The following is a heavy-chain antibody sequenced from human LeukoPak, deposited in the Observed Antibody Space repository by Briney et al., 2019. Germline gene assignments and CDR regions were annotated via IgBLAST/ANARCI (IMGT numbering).Heavy chain of an antibody. CDR1: GGSISGGY. D-gene: IGHD3-22*01. J-gene: IGHJ4*02. CDR2: VYTSGST. CDR3: ARLRYYYDSSGYYFDY. V-gene: IGHV4-4*09. Sequence: KPSETLSLTCTVSGGSISGGYWSWIRQPPGRGLEWIGYVYTSGSTNYNPSLKSRVTISVDTSENQFSLKLSSVTAADTAVYYCARLRYYYDSSGYYFDYWGQGTLVTVSS.